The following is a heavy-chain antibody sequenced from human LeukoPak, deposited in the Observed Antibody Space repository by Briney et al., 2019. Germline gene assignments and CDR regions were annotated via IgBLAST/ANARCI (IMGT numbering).Heavy chain of an antibody. Sequence: SETLSLTCAVYGGSFTDYFLSWIRQPPGKGLEWLGEINHSGSTNYNPSLKSRVTISMDSSKNQFSLKLSSVTAADTAVYYCARKYYDFWSGTDAFDIWGQGTMVTVSS. CDR2: INHSGST. CDR3: ARKYYDFWSGTDAFDI. J-gene: IGHJ3*02. V-gene: IGHV4-34*01. D-gene: IGHD3-3*01. CDR1: GGSFTDYF.